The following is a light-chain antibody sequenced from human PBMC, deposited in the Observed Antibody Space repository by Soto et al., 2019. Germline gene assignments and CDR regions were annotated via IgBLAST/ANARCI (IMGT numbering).Light chain of an antibody. Sequence: QSFLTQPPSASGTPGQRFTISCSGSSSNIGSNTVNWYQQLPGTAPKLLIYSNNQRPSGVPDRFSGSKSGTSASLAISGLQSEDEADYYCAAWDDSLNGYVFGTGTKATVL. CDR1: SSNIGSNT. V-gene: IGLV1-44*01. CDR3: AAWDDSLNGYV. CDR2: SNN. J-gene: IGLJ1*01.